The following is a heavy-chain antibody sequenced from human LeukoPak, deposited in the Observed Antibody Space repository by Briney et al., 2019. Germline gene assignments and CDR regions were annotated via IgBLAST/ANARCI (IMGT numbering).Heavy chain of an antibody. CDR1: GGSFSGYY. Sequence: KPSETLSLTCAVYGGSFSGYYWSWIRQHPGKGLEWIGYIYYSGSTYYNPSLKSRVTISVDTSKNQFSLKLSSVTAADTAVYYCARGWRNFDYWGQGTLVTVSS. V-gene: IGHV4-34*01. CDR3: ARGWRNFDY. J-gene: IGHJ4*02. CDR2: IYYSGST.